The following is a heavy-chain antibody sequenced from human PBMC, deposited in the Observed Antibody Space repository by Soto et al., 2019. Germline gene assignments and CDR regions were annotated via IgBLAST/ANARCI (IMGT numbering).Heavy chain of an antibody. Sequence: GGSLRLSCAASGFTFSSYSMNWVRQAPGKGLEWVSSISSSSSYIYYADSVKGRFTISRDNAKNSLYLQMNSLSAEDTAVYYCARDVFFGMDVWGQGNTVTLSS. D-gene: IGHD2-21*01. CDR2: ISSSSSYI. V-gene: IGHV3-21*01. CDR1: GFTFSSYS. J-gene: IGHJ6*02. CDR3: ARDVFFGMDV.